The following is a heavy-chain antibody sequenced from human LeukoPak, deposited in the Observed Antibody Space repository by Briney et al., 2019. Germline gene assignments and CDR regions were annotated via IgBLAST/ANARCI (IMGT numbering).Heavy chain of an antibody. J-gene: IGHJ4*02. Sequence: SETLSLTCTVSGGSISSSSYYWGWIRQPPGKGLEWIGNIYYSGNTYYNPSLKSRVTISVDTSKNQFSLKLSSVTAADTAVYYCARAGPHTNPRWLAQDYWGQGTLVTVSS. CDR2: IYYSGNT. CDR1: GGSISSSSYY. CDR3: ARAGPHTNPRWLAQDY. V-gene: IGHV4-39*07. D-gene: IGHD5-24*01.